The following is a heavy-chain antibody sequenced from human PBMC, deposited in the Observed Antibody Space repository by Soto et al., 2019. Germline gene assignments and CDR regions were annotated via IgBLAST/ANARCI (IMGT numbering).Heavy chain of an antibody. D-gene: IGHD6-13*01. CDR3: AKDWGSSGWYNWFDP. Sequence: QVQLVESGGGVVQSWRSLRLSCAASGFTFSTSGMHLIRQAPGKGLEWVAMISHDGGATYYVDSVKGRFTISRDTDKNTLHLQMDSLRPEDTATYYCAKDWGSSGWYNWFDPWGQGTLVTVSS. J-gene: IGHJ5*02. CDR1: GFTFSTSG. V-gene: IGHV3-30*18. CDR2: ISHDGGAT.